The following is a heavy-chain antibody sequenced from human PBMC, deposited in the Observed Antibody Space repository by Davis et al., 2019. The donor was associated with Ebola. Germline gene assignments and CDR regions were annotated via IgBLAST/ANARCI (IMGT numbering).Heavy chain of an antibody. CDR1: GFTFSDHY. CDR2: ARRKVDNYDT. J-gene: IGHJ4*02. Sequence: PGGSLRLSCAASGFTFSDHYMDWVRQAPGRGLEWVGRARRKVDNYDTEYAASVKGRFIISRDDSTNSLYLEMNSLRTEDTAVYYCARDGESVATITGLGHFDYWGQGTLVTVSS. V-gene: IGHV3-72*01. CDR3: ARDGESVATITGLGHFDY. D-gene: IGHD5-12*01.